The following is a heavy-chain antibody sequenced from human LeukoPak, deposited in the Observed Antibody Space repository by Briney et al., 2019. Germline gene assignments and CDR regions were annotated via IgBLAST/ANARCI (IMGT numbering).Heavy chain of an antibody. V-gene: IGHV4-34*01. D-gene: IGHD2-15*01. Sequence: PSETLSLTCAVYGGSFSGYYWSWIRQPPGRGLEWIGEINHSGSTNYNPSLKSRVTISVDTSKNQFSLKLSSVTAADAAVYYCAREGSGIDYWGQGTLVTVSS. J-gene: IGHJ4*02. CDR3: AREGSGIDY. CDR2: INHSGST. CDR1: GGSFSGYY.